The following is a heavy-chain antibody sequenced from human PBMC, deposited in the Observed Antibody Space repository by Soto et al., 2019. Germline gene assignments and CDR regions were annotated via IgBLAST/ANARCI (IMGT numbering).Heavy chain of an antibody. CDR2: INPNSGDT. D-gene: IGHD5-12*01. CDR3: ASPDLVATITSHY. J-gene: IGHJ4*02. Sequence: ASVKVSCKASGYTFTGYYMHWVRQAPGQGLEWMGWINPNSGDTNYAQKFQGRVTMTRDTSISTAYMELSSLRYDDTAVYYCASPDLVATITSHYWGQGTLVTVSS. CDR1: GYTFTGYY. V-gene: IGHV1-2*02.